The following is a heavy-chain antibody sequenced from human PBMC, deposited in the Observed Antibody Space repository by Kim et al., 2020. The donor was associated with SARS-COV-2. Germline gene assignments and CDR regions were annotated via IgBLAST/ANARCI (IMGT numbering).Heavy chain of an antibody. CDR2: IYYSGNT. D-gene: IGHD6-25*01. J-gene: IGHJ4*02. Sequence: SETLSLTCTVSGGSISSFYWSWIRQPPGKGLEWVGYIYYSGNTNYNPPLKSRVPISVDMSKNQFPLKLRSVAAADTAVYYCASADHFRSGVIDYWGQGTLVTVSS. CDR1: GGSISSFY. CDR3: ASADHFRSGVIDY. V-gene: IGHV4-59*13.